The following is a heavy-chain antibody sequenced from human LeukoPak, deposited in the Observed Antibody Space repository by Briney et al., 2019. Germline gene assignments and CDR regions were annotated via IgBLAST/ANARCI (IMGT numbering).Heavy chain of an antibody. D-gene: IGHD2-15*01. J-gene: IGHJ6*03. CDR3: VKAPLGSCRGALCYHLDV. V-gene: IGHV3-23*01. CDR2: ISGNDSGT. CDR1: GFTFSTYA. Sequence: GGSLRLSCAASGFTFSTYAMSWVRQAPWKGLEWVSAISGNDSGTYHADSVKGRFTISRDNSKNTLYLQMNNLRVEDTAVYYCVKAPLGSCRGALCYHLDVWGKGTTVTVSS.